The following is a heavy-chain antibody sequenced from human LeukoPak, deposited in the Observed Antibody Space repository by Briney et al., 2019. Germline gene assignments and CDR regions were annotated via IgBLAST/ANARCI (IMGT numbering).Heavy chain of an antibody. Sequence: SETLSLTCTVSGGSISNSIYYWDWIRQPPGKGLEWSGSIFYSGSTYYSPSLRSRVTISVDTSKNHFSLRLRSVTAADTAVYYCASGYYESSGYYYPFDYWGQGTLVTVYS. D-gene: IGHD3-22*01. CDR2: IFYSGST. V-gene: IGHV4-39*02. CDR1: GGSISNSIYY. J-gene: IGHJ4*02. CDR3: ASGYYESSGYYYPFDY.